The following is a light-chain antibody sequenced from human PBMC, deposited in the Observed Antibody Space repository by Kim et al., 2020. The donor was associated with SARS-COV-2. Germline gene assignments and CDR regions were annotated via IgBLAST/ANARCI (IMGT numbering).Light chain of an antibody. Sequence: KTVPISGTRSNCDISNNYVQWYQQRPGSVPTLMIYDNDRRPSGVPDRFSGSIDSSSNSASLTISGLTTGDEADYHCQSYENNNQVFGGGTQLTVL. CDR3: QSYENNNQV. CDR1: NCDISNNY. J-gene: IGLJ3*02. V-gene: IGLV6-57*03. CDR2: DND.